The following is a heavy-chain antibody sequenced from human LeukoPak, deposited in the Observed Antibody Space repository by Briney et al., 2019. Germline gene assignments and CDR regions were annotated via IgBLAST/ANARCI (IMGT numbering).Heavy chain of an antibody. V-gene: IGHV3-66*01. CDR3: ARGRDGYNYYYYYYMDV. Sequence: GGSLRLSCAASGFTVSSNYMSWVRQAPGKGLEWVSLIYSGGSTYYVDSVKGRFTISRDNSKNTVFLQMNSLRAEDTAVYYCARGRDGYNYYYYYYMDVWGKGTTVTVSS. CDR2: IYSGGST. D-gene: IGHD5-24*01. CDR1: GFTVSSNY. J-gene: IGHJ6*03.